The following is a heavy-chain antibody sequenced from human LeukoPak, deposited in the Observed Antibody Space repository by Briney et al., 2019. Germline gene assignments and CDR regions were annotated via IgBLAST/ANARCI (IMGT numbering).Heavy chain of an antibody. V-gene: IGHV3-48*03. Sequence: GGSLRLSCAASGFTFSSYEMNWVRQAPGKGLEWVSYISSSGSTIYYADSVKGRFTISGDNAKNSLYLQMNSLRAEDTAVYYCARSPQLLWFGELSENWFDPWGQGTLVTVS. CDR1: GFTFSSYE. CDR3: ARSPQLLWFGELSENWFDP. CDR2: ISSSGSTI. D-gene: IGHD3-10*01. J-gene: IGHJ5*02.